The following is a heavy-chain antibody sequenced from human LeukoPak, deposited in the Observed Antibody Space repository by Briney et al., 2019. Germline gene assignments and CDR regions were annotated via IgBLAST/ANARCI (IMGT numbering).Heavy chain of an antibody. CDR3: ASSIVEATTLDY. J-gene: IGHJ4*02. CDR1: GFTFSSYA. Sequence: QSGGSLRLSCAASGFTFSSYAMSWVRQAPGKGLEWVSAISGSGGSTYYADPVKGRFTISRDNSKNTLYLQMNSLRAEDTAVYYCASSIVEATTLDYWGQGALVTVSS. CDR2: ISGSGGST. D-gene: IGHD1-26*01. V-gene: IGHV3-23*01.